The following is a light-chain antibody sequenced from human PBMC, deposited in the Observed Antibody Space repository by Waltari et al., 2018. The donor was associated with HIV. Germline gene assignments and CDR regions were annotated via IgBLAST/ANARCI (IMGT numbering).Light chain of an antibody. V-gene: IGKV4-1*01. CDR2: GGV. J-gene: IGKJ1*01. CDR1: QSISHNSDNRKY. CDR3: QQYYSTPRT. Sequence: DIVMTQSPDFLAASLGERATINCKSSQSISHNSDNRKYLAWYQQKRGQPPKLLIFGGVGRASGVPDRLSGSGSGTYFTLSISSLQAEDVAVYYCQQYYSTPRTFGQGTKVEIK.